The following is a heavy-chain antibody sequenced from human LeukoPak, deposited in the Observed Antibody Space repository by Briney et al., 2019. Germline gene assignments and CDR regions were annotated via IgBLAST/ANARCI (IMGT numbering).Heavy chain of an antibody. J-gene: IGHJ4*02. CDR1: GGSISSGGYY. Sequence: PSETLSLTCTVSGGSISSGGYYWSWIRQHPGKGLEWIGEINHSGSTNYNPSLKSRVTISVDTSKNQFSLKLSSVTAADTAVYYCARGIGYCTNGVCYTFDYWGQGTLVTVSS. V-gene: IGHV4-39*07. CDR3: ARGIGYCTNGVCYTFDY. D-gene: IGHD2-8*01. CDR2: INHSGST.